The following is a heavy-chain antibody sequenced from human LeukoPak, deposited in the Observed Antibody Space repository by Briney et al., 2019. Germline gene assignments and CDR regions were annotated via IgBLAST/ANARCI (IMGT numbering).Heavy chain of an antibody. J-gene: IGHJ4*02. Sequence: GESLKISCKGSGYSFTTYWIGWVRPVPGKGLAWMGIIYPGDSDTKYSPSFQGQVTISADKSISTAYLQWSSLKASDTAMYYCARLVTSYFDYWGQGTLVTVSS. D-gene: IGHD4-11*01. CDR1: GYSFTTYW. CDR2: IYPGDSDT. CDR3: ARLVTSYFDY. V-gene: IGHV5-51*01.